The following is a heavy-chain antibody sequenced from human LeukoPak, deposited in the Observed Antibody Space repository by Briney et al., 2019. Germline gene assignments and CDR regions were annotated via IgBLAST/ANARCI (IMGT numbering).Heavy chain of an antibody. Sequence: GGSLRLSCAASGFTFSTYGMSWVRQAPGKGLEWVSGISGSGGSTYYADSVKGRFTISRDNSKNTLYLQMNSLRAEDTAVYYCGRGHWGLDYWGQGTLVTVSS. D-gene: IGHD7-27*01. CDR1: GFTFSTYG. CDR2: ISGSGGST. J-gene: IGHJ4*02. V-gene: IGHV3-23*01. CDR3: GRGHWGLDY.